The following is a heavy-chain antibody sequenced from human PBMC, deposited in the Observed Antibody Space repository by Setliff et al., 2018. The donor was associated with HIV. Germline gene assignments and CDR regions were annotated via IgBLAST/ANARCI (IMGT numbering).Heavy chain of an antibody. D-gene: IGHD6-13*01. V-gene: IGHV3-7*01. CDR3: ARDIGSRGSSRYGKYFDL. CDR2: IKQDGSEK. Sequence: GGSLRLSCTASGFTFGDYAMTWVRQAPGKGLEWVANIKQDGSEKYYVDSVTGRFTISRDNAKNSLYLQMNSLRAEDTAVYYCARDIGSRGSSRYGKYFDLWGRGTLVTVSS. J-gene: IGHJ2*01. CDR1: GFTFGDYA.